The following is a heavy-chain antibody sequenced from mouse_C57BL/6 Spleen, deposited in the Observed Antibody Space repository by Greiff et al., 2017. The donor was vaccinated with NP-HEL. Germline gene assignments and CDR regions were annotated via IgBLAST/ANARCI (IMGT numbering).Heavy chain of an antibody. V-gene: IGHV5-17*01. CDR3: ARQLRLQNYAMDY. J-gene: IGHJ4*01. Sequence: EVMLVESGGGLVKPGGSLKLSCAASGFTFSDYGMHWVRQAPEKGLEWVAYISSGSSTIYYADTVKGRFTISRDNAKNTLFLQMTSLRSEDTAMYYCARQLRLQNYAMDYWGQGTSVTVSS. CDR1: GFTFSDYG. CDR2: ISSGSSTI. D-gene: IGHD3-2*02.